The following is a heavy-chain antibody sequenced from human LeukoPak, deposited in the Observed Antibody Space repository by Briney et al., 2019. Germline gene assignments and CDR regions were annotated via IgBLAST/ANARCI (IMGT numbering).Heavy chain of an antibody. D-gene: IGHD2-15*01. Sequence: GASVEVSCKASGGTFSSYAMSWVRQAPGQGLEWMGGIIPIFGTANYTQKFQGRVTITADESTSTAYMELSSLRSEDTAVYYCASADIVVVVAATNYYYYGMDVWGQGTTVTVSS. V-gene: IGHV1-69*13. CDR3: ASADIVVVVAATNYYYYGMDV. CDR2: IIPIFGTA. CDR1: GGTFSSYA. J-gene: IGHJ6*02.